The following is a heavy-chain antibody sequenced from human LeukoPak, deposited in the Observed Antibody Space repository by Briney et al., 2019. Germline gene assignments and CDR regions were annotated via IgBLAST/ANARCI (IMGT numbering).Heavy chain of an antibody. J-gene: IGHJ4*02. D-gene: IGHD5-18*01. V-gene: IGHV3-23*01. Sequence: ETLSLTCAVYGGSFSGYYWSWIRQPPGKGLEWVSAISGSGGSTYYADSVKGRFTISRDNSKNTLYLQMNSLRAEDTAVYYCAKDRSYGYFDYWGQGTLVTVSS. CDR1: GGSFSGYY. CDR2: ISGSGGST. CDR3: AKDRSYGYFDY.